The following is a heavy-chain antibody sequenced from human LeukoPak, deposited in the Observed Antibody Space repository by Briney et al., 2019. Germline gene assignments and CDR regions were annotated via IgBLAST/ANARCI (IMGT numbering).Heavy chain of an antibody. CDR1: GGTFSSYA. CDR3: ARARSCSSTSCSHFDY. J-gene: IGHJ4*02. D-gene: IGHD2-2*01. V-gene: IGHV1-69*05. CDR2: IIPLFGKS. Sequence: VASVKVSCKASGGTFSSYAISWVRQAPGQGLEWMGGIIPLFGKSIYAQKFQGRVTITTDESTSTAYMELSSLRSEDTAVYYCARARSCSSTSCSHFDYWGQGTLVTVSS.